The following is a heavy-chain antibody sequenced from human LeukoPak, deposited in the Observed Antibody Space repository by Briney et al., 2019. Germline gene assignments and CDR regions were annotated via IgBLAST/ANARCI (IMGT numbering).Heavy chain of an antibody. CDR2: INHSGST. J-gene: IGHJ6*02. D-gene: IGHD6-19*01. V-gene: IGHV4-34*01. CDR1: GGSFSGYY. Sequence: SETLSLTCAVYGGSFSGYYWCWIRQPPGKGLEWIGEINHSGSTNYNPSLKSRVTISVDTSKNQFSLKLSSVTAADTAVYYCARGHSSGWYEDYYYGMDVWGQGTTVTVSS. CDR3: ARGHSSGWYEDYYYGMDV.